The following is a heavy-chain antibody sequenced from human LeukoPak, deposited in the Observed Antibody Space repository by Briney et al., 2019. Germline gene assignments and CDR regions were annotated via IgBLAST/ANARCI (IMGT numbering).Heavy chain of an antibody. D-gene: IGHD2-2*01. V-gene: IGHV4-39*01. CDR3: ARRIGYCSSTSCPDAFDI. CDR2: IYYSGST. Sequence: SETLSLTCTVSGGSISSGGYYWSWIRQHPGKGLEWIGYIYYSGSTYYNPSLKSRVTISVDTSKNQFSLKLSTVTAADTAVYYCARRIGYCSSTSCPDAFDIWGQGTMVTVSS. CDR1: GGSISSGGYY. J-gene: IGHJ3*02.